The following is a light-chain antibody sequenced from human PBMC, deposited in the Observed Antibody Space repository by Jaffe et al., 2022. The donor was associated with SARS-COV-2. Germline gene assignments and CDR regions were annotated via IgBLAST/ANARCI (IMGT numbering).Light chain of an antibody. CDR1: SSNIGSYS. Sequence: QSVLTQPPSASGTPGQRFSISCSGRSSNIGSYSVDWYQQIPETAPQLLIYRNNQRPSGVPDRFSGSKSGTSASLTISGLQSEDEADYYCAVWDDGLNGVVFGGGTKLTV. J-gene: IGLJ3*02. V-gene: IGLV1-44*01. CDR2: RNN. CDR3: AVWDDGLNGVV.